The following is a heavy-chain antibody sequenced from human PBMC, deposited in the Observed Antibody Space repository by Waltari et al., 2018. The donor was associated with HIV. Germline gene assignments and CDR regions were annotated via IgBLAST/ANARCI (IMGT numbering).Heavy chain of an antibody. CDR1: GFIFSNAW. Sequence: EVQLVESGGGLVKPGGSLSLSCAASGFIFSNAWMNWVRRAQGKGLEWVGRIKRKSDGGTADYAAPVKGRFTISRDDSKNVLYLQMNSLKTEDTAVYYCTTDNMIIVALDYWGQGTLLTVSS. V-gene: IGHV3-15*01. D-gene: IGHD5-12*01. J-gene: IGHJ4*02. CDR3: TTDNMIIVALDY. CDR2: IKRKSDGGTA.